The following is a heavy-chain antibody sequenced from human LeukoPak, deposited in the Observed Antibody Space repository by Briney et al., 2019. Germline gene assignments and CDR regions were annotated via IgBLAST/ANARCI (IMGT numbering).Heavy chain of an antibody. CDR1: GGSISSSSYY. CDR3: ARSGGWFGESEIDY. D-gene: IGHD3-10*01. Sequence: SETLSLTCTVSGGSISSSSYYWGWIRQPPGKGLEWIGSIYYSGSTYYNPSLKSRVTISVDTSKNQFSLKLSSVTAADTAVYYCARSGGWFGESEIDYWGQGTLVTVSS. CDR2: IYYSGST. V-gene: IGHV4-39*07. J-gene: IGHJ4*02.